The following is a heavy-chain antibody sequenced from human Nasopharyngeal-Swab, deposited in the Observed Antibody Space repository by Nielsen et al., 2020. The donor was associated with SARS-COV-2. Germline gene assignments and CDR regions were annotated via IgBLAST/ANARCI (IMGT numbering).Heavy chain of an antibody. CDR1: GFTFSSYA. J-gene: IGHJ4*02. CDR2: ISYDGSNK. V-gene: IGHV3-30-3*01. D-gene: IGHD2-15*01. Sequence: SLKISCAASGFTFSSYAMHWVRQAPGKGLEWVAVISYDGSNKYYADSVKGRFTISRDNSKNTLYLQMNSLRAEDTAVYYCARDSGGYLDYWGQGTLVTVSS. CDR3: ARDSGGYLDY.